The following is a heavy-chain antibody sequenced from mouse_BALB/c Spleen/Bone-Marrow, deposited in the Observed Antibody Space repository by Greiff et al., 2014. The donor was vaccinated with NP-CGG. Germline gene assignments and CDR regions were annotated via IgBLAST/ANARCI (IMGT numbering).Heavy chain of an antibody. CDR2: IYPGSGST. D-gene: IGHD1-1*01. J-gene: IGHJ4*01. V-gene: IGHV1S22*01. Sequence: GSELVRPGASVKLSCKASGYTFTSYWMHWVKQRPGQGPEWIGNIYPGSGSTNYNEKFKSKATLTVDTSSSTAYMQLSSLTSEDSAVYYCTRSPITTVVAETMDYWGQGTSVIVSS. CDR3: TRSPITTVVAETMDY. CDR1: GYTFTSYW.